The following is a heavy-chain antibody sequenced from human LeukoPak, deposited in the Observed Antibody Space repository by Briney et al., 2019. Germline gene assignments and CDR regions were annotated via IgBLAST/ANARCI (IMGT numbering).Heavy chain of an antibody. Sequence: ASVNVSCKASGYTFTSYGISWVRQAPGQGLEWMGWISAYNGNTNYAQKLQGRVTMTTDTSTSTAYMELRSLRSDDTAVYYCARSPNYYDSSGYYLIYYYYYGMDVWGQGTTVTVSS. CDR2: ISAYNGNT. CDR3: ARSPNYYDSSGYYLIYYYYYGMDV. J-gene: IGHJ6*02. CDR1: GYTFTSYG. D-gene: IGHD3-22*01. V-gene: IGHV1-18*01.